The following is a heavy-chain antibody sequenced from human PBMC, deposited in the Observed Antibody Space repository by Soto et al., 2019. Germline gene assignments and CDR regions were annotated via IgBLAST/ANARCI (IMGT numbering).Heavy chain of an antibody. J-gene: IGHJ6*02. CDR3: AKRLLAVAGYLHGMDV. V-gene: IGHV3-30*18. Sequence: QVQLVESGGGVVQPGRSLRLSCEASGFTFSSYGMHWVRQAPGKGLEWVAVISHDGSNKYFADSVKGRFTISRDNSQNTLYLQMNSLRAEDTAVYYCAKRLLAVAGYLHGMDVWGQGTTVTVSS. D-gene: IGHD6-19*01. CDR2: ISHDGSNK. CDR1: GFTFSSYG.